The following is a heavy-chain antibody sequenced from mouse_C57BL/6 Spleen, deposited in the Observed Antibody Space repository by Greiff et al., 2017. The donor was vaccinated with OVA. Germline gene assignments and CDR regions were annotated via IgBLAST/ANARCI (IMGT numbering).Heavy chain of an antibody. Sequence: QVQLQQPGTELVKPGASVKLSCKASGYTFTSYWMHWVKQRPGQGLEWIGNINPSNGGTNYNEKFKSKATLTVDTSSSTAYMQLSSLTSVDSAVYYCARGGGYGYDGGNYCDYWGQGTTLTVSS. J-gene: IGHJ2*01. V-gene: IGHV1-53*01. D-gene: IGHD2-2*01. CDR3: ARGGGYGYDGGNYCDY. CDR1: GYTFTSYW. CDR2: INPSNGGT.